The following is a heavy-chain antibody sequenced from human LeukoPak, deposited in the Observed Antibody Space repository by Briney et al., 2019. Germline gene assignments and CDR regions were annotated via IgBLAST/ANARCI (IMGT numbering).Heavy chain of an antibody. V-gene: IGHV3-15*01. CDR1: GFTFNNAW. CDR3: TTGHYDILTGYSNYYYYGMDV. D-gene: IGHD3-9*01. Sequence: GGSLRLSCAVSGFTFNNAWMSWVRQAPGKGLEWVGRIKSKTDGGTTDYAAPVKGRFTISRDDSKNTLYLQMNSLKTEDTAVYYCTTGHYDILTGYSNYYYYGMDVWGQGTTVTVSS. J-gene: IGHJ6*02. CDR2: IKSKTDGGTT.